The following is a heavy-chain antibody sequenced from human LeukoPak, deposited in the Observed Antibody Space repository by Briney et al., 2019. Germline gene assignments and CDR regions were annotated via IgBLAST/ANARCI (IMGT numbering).Heavy chain of an antibody. J-gene: IGHJ3*02. D-gene: IGHD5-12*01. CDR1: GFTFSTYS. Sequence: GGSLRLSCAASGFTFSTYSMNWVRQAPGKGLEWVSSISTSSSYIYYADSLKGRFTISRDNAKNSLYLQMNSLRAEDTAVYYCARVAMERGYSGYDAFDIWGQGTMVTVSS. CDR3: ARVAMERGYSGYDAFDI. V-gene: IGHV3-21*01. CDR2: ISTSSSYI.